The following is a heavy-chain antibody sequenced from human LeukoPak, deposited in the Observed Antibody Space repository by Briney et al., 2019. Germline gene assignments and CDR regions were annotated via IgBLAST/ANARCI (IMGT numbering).Heavy chain of an antibody. CDR2: IRNKAKSYIT. V-gene: IGHV3-72*01. Sequence: GGSLRLSCAASGFSFSDHQMDWVRQAPGKGLEWVGRIRNKAKSYITEYAASVKDRFTISRDDSKNSLYLQMNSLKTEDTAVYYCASSYSTSWPNDRIFDYWGQGTLVTVSS. CDR3: ASSYSTSWPNDRIFDY. D-gene: IGHD6-13*01. CDR1: GFSFSDHQ. J-gene: IGHJ4*02.